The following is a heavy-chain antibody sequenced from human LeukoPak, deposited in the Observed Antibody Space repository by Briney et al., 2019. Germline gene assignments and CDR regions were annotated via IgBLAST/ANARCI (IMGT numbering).Heavy chain of an antibody. Sequence: GASVKVSCKASGGTFTRYAFSWVRQAPGQGLEWMGGILPMFGTPNYAQKFQGRVTMTRDTSISTAYMELRSLRSDDTAVYYCARDRRSSGWYGEFDYWGQGTLVTVSS. V-gene: IGHV1-69*05. CDR1: GGTFTRYA. J-gene: IGHJ4*02. CDR3: ARDRRSSGWYGEFDY. CDR2: ILPMFGTP. D-gene: IGHD6-19*01.